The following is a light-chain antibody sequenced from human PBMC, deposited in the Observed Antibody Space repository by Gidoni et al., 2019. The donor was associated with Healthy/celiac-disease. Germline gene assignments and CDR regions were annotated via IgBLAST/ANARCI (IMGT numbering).Light chain of an antibody. J-gene: IGKJ3*01. CDR3: QQRSNWPRT. V-gene: IGKV3-11*01. CDR2: DAS. Sequence: EIVLTQSPATLSLSPGERATLSCRASQSVSSYLAWYQQKPGQAPRLLIYDASNRATGIPARFSGSGSGTDFTLTTSSLEPEDFAVYYCQQRSNWPRTFGPXTKVDIK. CDR1: QSVSSY.